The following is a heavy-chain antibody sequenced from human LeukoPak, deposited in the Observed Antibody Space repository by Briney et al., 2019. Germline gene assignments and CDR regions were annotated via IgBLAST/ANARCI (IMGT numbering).Heavy chain of an antibody. CDR2: IYYSGST. Sequence: PSETLSLTCTVSGGSISSGGYYWSWIRQHPGKGLEWIGYIYYSGSTYYNPSLKSRVTISVDTSKNQFSLKLSSVTAADTAVYYCARGGYSYDDAFDIWGQGTMVTVSS. CDR3: ARGGYSYDDAFDI. J-gene: IGHJ3*02. CDR1: GGSISSGGYY. D-gene: IGHD5-18*01. V-gene: IGHV4-31*03.